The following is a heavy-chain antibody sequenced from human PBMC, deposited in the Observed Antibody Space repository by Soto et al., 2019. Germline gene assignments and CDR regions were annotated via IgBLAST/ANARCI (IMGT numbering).Heavy chain of an antibody. CDR2: IIPIFGTA. V-gene: IGHV1-69*01. CDR3: ARLLGGFLRFSRNSDY. Sequence: QVQLVQSGAEVKKPGSSVKVSCKASGGTFSSYAISWVRQAPGQGLEWMGGIIPIFGTANYAQKFQGRVTITADESTSTAYMERSSLRSEDTAVYYCARLLGGFLRFSRNSDYWGQGTLVTVSS. J-gene: IGHJ4*02. CDR1: GGTFSSYA. D-gene: IGHD3-3*01.